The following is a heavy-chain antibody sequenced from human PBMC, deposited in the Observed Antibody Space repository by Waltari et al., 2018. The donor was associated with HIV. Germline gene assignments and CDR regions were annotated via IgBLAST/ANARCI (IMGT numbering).Heavy chain of an antibody. CDR3: AKSIAVAGGAFDI. Sequence: EVQLVESGGGLVQPGGSLRLSCAASGFTFSSYAMSWVRQAAGKGLEWVSAIRGSGGSTYYADSVKGRFTIARDNSRNTLYLQMNRLRAEDTAGYYCAKSIAVAGGAFDIWGQGTMVTVSS. D-gene: IGHD6-19*01. J-gene: IGHJ3*02. CDR2: IRGSGGST. V-gene: IGHV3-23*04. CDR1: GFTFSSYA.